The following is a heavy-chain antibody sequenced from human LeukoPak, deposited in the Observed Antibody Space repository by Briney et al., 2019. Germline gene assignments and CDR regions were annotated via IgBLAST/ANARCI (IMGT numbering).Heavy chain of an antibody. V-gene: IGHV3-21*01. Sequence: ETLSLTCAVYGGSFSGYYWSWIRQAPGKGLEWVSSISGSSSHIYYADSVKGRFTISRDNAKNSLYLQMNNLRAEDTAVYYCARTAAGNPFDYWGQGTLVTVSS. CDR2: ISGSSSHI. J-gene: IGHJ4*02. CDR1: GGSFSGYY. D-gene: IGHD6-13*01. CDR3: ARTAAGNPFDY.